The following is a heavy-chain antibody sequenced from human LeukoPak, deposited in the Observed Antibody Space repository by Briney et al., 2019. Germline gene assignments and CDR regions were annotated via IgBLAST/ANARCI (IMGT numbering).Heavy chain of an antibody. CDR3: ARDGVRDGLYFDY. V-gene: IGHV3-7*01. CDR1: GFTFSSHW. Sequence: PGGSLRLSCAASGFTFSSHWMSWVRQAPGKGLEWVANINQDGSETRYVDSVKGRFTISRDNAKNSLYLQMNSLRAEDTAVYYCARDGVRDGLYFDYWGQGTLVTVSS. CDR2: INQDGSET. J-gene: IGHJ4*02. D-gene: IGHD5-24*01.